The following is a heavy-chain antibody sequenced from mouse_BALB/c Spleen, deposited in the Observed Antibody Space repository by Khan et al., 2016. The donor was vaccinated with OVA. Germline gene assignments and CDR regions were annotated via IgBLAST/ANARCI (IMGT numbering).Heavy chain of an antibody. CDR2: VSTGGSYT. J-gene: IGHJ3*01. CDR3: TRLAYYYDSEGFAY. D-gene: IGHD1-1*01. CDR1: GFTFSTYG. Sequence: EVELVESGGDLVKPRGSLKLSCAASGFTFSTYGMSWVRQTPDKRLEWVATVSTGGSYTYYPDSVKGRFTISRDNAKNTLYLQMSGLKSEDTAMFYCTRLAYYYDSEGFAYGGQGTLVTVSA. V-gene: IGHV5-6*01.